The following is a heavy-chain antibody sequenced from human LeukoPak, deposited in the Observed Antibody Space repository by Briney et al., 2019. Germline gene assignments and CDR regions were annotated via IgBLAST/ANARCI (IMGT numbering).Heavy chain of an antibody. CDR2: IYYSGST. V-gene: IGHV4-39*01. CDR1: GGSISSSSYY. D-gene: IGHD3-16*01. J-gene: IGHJ4*02. CDR3: ARQRGGIFDY. Sequence: SETLSLTCTVSGGSISSSSYYWGWIRQPPGKGLEWIGSIYYSGSTYYNPSLKSRVTISVGTSKNQFSLKLSSVTAADTAVYYYARQRGGIFDYWGQGTLVTVSS.